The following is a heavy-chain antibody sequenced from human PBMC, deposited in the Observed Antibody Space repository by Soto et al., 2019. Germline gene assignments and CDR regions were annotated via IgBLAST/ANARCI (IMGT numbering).Heavy chain of an antibody. Sequence: SETLSLTCTVSGGSISSYYWSWIRQPPGKGLEWIGYIYYSGSTNYNPSLKSRVTISVDTSKNQFSLKLSSVTAADTAVYYCARLVYCSSTRCPGFAYWGQGTLVTVSS. D-gene: IGHD2-2*01. CDR2: IYYSGST. J-gene: IGHJ4*02. CDR3: ARLVYCSSTRCPGFAY. V-gene: IGHV4-59*01. CDR1: GGSISSYY.